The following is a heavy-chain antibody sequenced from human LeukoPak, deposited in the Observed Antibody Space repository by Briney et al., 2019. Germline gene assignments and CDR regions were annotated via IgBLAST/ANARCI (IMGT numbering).Heavy chain of an antibody. CDR3: ARDDYYDSSGYYPYYPADFQH. D-gene: IGHD3-22*01. CDR2: ISSSSSYI. Sequence: GGSLRLSCAASGFTFSSYSMNWVRQAPGKGLEWVSSISSSSSYIYYADSAKGRFTISRDNAKNSLYLQMNSLRAEDTAVYYCARDDYYDSSGYYPYYPADFQHWGQGTLVTVSS. CDR1: GFTFSSYS. J-gene: IGHJ1*01. V-gene: IGHV3-21*01.